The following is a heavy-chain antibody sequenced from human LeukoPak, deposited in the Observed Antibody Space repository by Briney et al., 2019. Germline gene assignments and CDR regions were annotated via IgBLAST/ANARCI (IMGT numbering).Heavy chain of an antibody. CDR3: VGGRGLQPYFDY. Sequence: GASVKVSCKASGGTFSSYAISWVRQAPGQGLEWMGGIIPIFGTANYAQKFQGRVTITADESTSTAYMELSSLRSEDTAVYYCVGGRGLQPYFDYWGQGTLVTVSS. CDR2: IIPIFGTA. CDR1: GGTFSSYA. J-gene: IGHJ4*02. V-gene: IGHV1-69*13. D-gene: IGHD5-24*01.